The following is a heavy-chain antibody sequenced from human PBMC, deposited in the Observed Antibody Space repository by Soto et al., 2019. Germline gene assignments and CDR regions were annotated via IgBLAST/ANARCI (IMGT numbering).Heavy chain of an antibody. V-gene: IGHV3-64D*08. J-gene: IGHJ5*02. CDR1: GFTFSDYA. CDR2: ISSNGLNT. Sequence: VGSLRLSCSASGFTFSDYAMHWIRQGPGMGLEHLCGISSNGLNTSCADSVRGRFTISRDNSNNTLHLRMSSLRAEDTAVYYCLKGVVGCCCSTVSCSHRFDPWGKGT. D-gene: IGHD2-2*01. CDR3: LKGVVGCCCSTVSCSHRFDP.